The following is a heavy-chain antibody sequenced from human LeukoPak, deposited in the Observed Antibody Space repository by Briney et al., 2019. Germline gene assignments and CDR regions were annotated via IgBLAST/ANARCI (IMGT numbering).Heavy chain of an antibody. D-gene: IGHD2-8*01. CDR3: ARDPGGVVYFDY. CDR1: VFTFSNYD. CDR2: IWYNGSNK. V-gene: IGHV3-33*01. J-gene: IGHJ4*02. Sequence: PGGSLRLSCAVSVFTFSNYDMHRVRQAPGKGLEWVAVIWYNGSNKYYADSVEGRFTISRDNSKNTLYLQMNTLRAEDTAVYYCARDPGGVVYFDYWGQRTLVTVSS.